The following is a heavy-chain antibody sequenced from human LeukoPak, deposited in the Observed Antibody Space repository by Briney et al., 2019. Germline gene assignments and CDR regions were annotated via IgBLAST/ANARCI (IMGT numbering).Heavy chain of an antibody. CDR2: ISYDGSNK. CDR3: ARDYDYVWGSYGAY. Sequence: GGSLRLSCAASGFTFSSYAMHWVRQAPGKGLEWVAVISYDGSNKYYADSVKGRFTISRDNAKNSLYLQMNSLRAEDTAVYYCARDYDYVWGSYGAYWGQGTLVTVSS. V-gene: IGHV3-30-3*01. D-gene: IGHD3-16*01. J-gene: IGHJ4*02. CDR1: GFTFSSYA.